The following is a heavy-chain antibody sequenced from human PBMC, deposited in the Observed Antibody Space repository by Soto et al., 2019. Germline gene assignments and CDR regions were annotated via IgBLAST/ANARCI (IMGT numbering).Heavy chain of an antibody. CDR2: INDSGNI. CDR3: ARGLILWFGELSRRGGYYYYMDV. V-gene: IGHV4-34*01. Sequence: QVQLQQWGAGLLKPSETLSLTCAVYGGSLSGYQWSWIRQTPGKGLEWIGEINDSGNINYNPSLKSRVTILLDTPRKQISLKLSAVTAADSAVYYCARGLILWFGELSRRGGYYYYMDVWGKGTTFAVSS. CDR1: GGSLSGYQ. J-gene: IGHJ6*03. D-gene: IGHD3-10*01.